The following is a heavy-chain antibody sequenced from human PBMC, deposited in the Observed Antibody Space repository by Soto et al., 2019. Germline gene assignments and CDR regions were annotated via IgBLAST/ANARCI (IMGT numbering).Heavy chain of an antibody. D-gene: IGHD3-22*01. CDR3: ARAPPGYDSSGPGY. CDR1: GFTFSSYW. Sequence: RLSCAASGFTFSSYWMSWVRQAPGKGLEWVANIKQDGSEKYYVDSVKGRFTISRDNAKNSLYLQMNSLRAEDTAVYYCARAPPGYDSSGPGYWGQGTLVTVSS. V-gene: IGHV3-7*03. CDR2: IKQDGSEK. J-gene: IGHJ4*02.